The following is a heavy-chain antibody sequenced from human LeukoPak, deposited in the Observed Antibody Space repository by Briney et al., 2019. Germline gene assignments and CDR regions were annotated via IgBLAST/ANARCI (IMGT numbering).Heavy chain of an antibody. D-gene: IGHD5-24*01. V-gene: IGHV3-53*01. J-gene: IGHJ4*02. CDR1: GFTVSSNY. Sequence: AGGSLRLSCAASGFTVSSNYMSWVRQAPGKGLEWVSVIYSGGSTYYADSVKGRFTIPRDNAKNSLYLQMNSLRAEDTAVYYCARDSGDGYNYLDYWGQGTLVTVSS. CDR3: ARDSGDGYNYLDY. CDR2: IYSGGST.